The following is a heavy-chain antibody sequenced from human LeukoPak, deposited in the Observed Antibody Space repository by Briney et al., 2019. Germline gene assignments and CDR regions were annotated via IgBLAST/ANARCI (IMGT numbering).Heavy chain of an antibody. V-gene: IGHV5-51*01. D-gene: IGHD2-2*01. J-gene: IGHJ6*03. Sequence: GESLKISCKGSGYSFTSYWIGWVRQMPGKGLEWMGIIYPGDSDTRYSPSFQGQVTISADKSISTAYLQWSSLKASDTAMYYCARIVVAPAAYYYYMDVWGKGTTVTVSS. CDR3: ARIVVAPAAYYYYMDV. CDR2: IYPGDSDT. CDR1: GYSFTSYW.